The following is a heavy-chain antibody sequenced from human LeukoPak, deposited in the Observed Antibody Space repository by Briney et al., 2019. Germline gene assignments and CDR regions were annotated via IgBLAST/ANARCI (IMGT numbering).Heavy chain of an antibody. CDR3: ARRNRYCPGDDCAHYYDS. J-gene: IGHJ4*02. V-gene: IGHV4-39*07. CDR1: GDSISSRTSDF. D-gene: IGHD2-8*02. CDR2: ISYIGTT. Sequence: SETLSLTCTVSGDSISSRTSDFWGWIRQSPGKGLKWIGEISYIGTTYYTPSLESRVSISLEMSKHQCSLKLYSMTAADTALYYCARRNRYCPGDDCAHYYDSWGQGTLVIVSP.